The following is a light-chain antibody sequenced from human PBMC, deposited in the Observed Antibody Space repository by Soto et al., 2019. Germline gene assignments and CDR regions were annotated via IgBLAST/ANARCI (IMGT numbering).Light chain of an antibody. V-gene: IGLV2-14*01. Sequence: QSVLTQFASVSGSPGQSVTISCTGTSSDVGGYDYVSWYQQHPGKAPKLLIYEVGDRPSGVSNRFSGSKSANTASLTISGLHPEDEAYYYCSSSTTSSIWVFGGGTKLTVL. CDR2: EVG. J-gene: IGLJ3*02. CDR3: SSSTTSSIWV. CDR1: SSDVGGYDY.